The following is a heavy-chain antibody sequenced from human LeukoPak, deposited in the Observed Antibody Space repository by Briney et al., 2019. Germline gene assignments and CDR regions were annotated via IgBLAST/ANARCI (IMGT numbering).Heavy chain of an antibody. Sequence: PGGSLRLSCAASGFTFSSYAMSWVRQAPGKGLEWVSAISGSGGSTYYADSVKGRFTISRDNSKNTLYLQMNSLRAEDTAVYYCAKDIGYGDYEGAFDYWGQGTLVTVSS. CDR1: GFTFSSYA. CDR3: AKDIGYGDYEGAFDY. D-gene: IGHD4-17*01. V-gene: IGHV3-23*01. CDR2: ISGSGGST. J-gene: IGHJ4*02.